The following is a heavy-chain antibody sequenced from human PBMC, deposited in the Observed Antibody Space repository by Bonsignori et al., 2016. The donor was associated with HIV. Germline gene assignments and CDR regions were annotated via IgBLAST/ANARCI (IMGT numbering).Heavy chain of an antibody. Sequence: SETLSLTCTVSGGSISSGSYVLELDPAARRKGLEWIGRIYTSGSTNYNPSLKSRVTISVDTSKNQFSLKLSSVTAADTAVYYCAREGQPPSYYYYYMDVWGKGTTVTVSS. J-gene: IGHJ6*03. CDR1: GGSISSGSYV. V-gene: IGHV4-61*02. CDR3: AREGQPPSYYYYYMDV. CDR2: IYTSGST.